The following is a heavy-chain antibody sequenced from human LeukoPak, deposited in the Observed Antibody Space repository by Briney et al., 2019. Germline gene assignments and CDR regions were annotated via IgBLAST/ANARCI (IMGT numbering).Heavy chain of an antibody. D-gene: IGHD6-13*01. CDR3: AKDISDLAAAGTLVDY. Sequence: GGSLRLSCAASGFTFSSYGMHWVRQAPGKGLEWVAVISYDGSNKYYADSVKGRFTISRDNSKNTLYLQMNSLRAEDTAVYYCAKDISDLAAAGTLVDYWGQGTLVTVSS. CDR1: GFTFSSYG. V-gene: IGHV3-30*18. J-gene: IGHJ4*02. CDR2: ISYDGSNK.